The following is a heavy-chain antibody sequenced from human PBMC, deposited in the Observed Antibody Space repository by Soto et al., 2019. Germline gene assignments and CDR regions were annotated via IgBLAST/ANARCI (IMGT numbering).Heavy chain of an antibody. CDR1: GFTFSSYG. V-gene: IGHV3-30*03. J-gene: IGHJ6*02. CDR3: ALHGDEYSTSSYFYYYGMDV. Sequence: GGSLRLSCAASGFTFSSYGMHWVRQAPGKGLEWVAVISYDGSNKYYADSVKGRFTISRDNSKNTLYLQMNSLRAEDTAVYYCALHGDEYSTSSYFYYYGMDVWGQGTTVTVSS. CDR2: ISYDGSNK. D-gene: IGHD6-6*01.